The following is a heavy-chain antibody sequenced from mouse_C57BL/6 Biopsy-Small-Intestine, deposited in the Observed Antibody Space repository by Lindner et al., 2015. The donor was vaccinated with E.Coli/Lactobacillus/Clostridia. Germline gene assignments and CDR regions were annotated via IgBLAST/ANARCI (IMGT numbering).Heavy chain of an antibody. D-gene: IGHD1-1*01. CDR3: ARGRRSAAAGYFDY. Sequence: SVKVSCKASGYTFTNYDINWVRQATGQGLEWMGWMNPNSGNTGYAQRFQGRVTITRNTSISTAYMELNNLRSDDTAVYYCARGRRSAAAGYFDYWGQGTLVTVSS. V-gene: IGHV1-84*02. J-gene: IGHJ2*01. CDR1: GYTFTNYD. CDR2: MNPNSGNT.